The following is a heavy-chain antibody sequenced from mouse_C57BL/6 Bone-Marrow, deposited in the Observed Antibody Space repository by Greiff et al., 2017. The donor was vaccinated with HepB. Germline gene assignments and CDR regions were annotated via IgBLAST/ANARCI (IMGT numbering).Heavy chain of an antibody. J-gene: IGHJ3*01. D-gene: IGHD2-1*01. CDR1: GYTFTDYY. CDR3: ARWGGNYRGFAY. Sequence: VQLQQSGPVLVKPGASVKMSCKASGYTFTDYYMNWVKQSHGKSLEWIGVINPYNGGTSYNQKFKGKATLTVDKSSSTAYMELNSLTSEDSAVYYCARWGGNYRGFAYWGQGTLVTVSA. CDR2: INPYNGGT. V-gene: IGHV1-19*01.